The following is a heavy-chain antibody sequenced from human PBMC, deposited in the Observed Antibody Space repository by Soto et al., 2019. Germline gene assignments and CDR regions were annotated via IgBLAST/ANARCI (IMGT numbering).Heavy chain of an antibody. CDR2: IIPIFGTA. CDR3: AREHIVVVTAPHDAFDL. CDR1: GGTFSSYA. V-gene: IGHV1-69*06. D-gene: IGHD2-21*02. J-gene: IGHJ3*01. Sequence: QVQLVQSGAEVKKPGSSVKVSCKASGGTFSSYAISWVRQAPGQGLEWMGGIIPIFGTANYAQKFQGRVTITADKSTSTAYMELSSLRSEDTAVYYCAREHIVVVTAPHDAFDLWGQGTMVTVSS.